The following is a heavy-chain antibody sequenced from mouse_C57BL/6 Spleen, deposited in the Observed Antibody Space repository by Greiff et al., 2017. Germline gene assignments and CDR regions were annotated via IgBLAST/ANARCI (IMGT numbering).Heavy chain of an antibody. CDR3: ARGGKKKLRLGVDY. CDR2: ISAGGSYT. V-gene: IGHV5-4*03. D-gene: IGHD3-2*02. CDR1: GFTFSSYA. Sequence: EVKLVESGGGLVKPGGSLKLSCAASGFTFSSYAMSWVRQTPEERLEWVATISAGGSYTYYPDNVKGRITISRDNAKNTLYLQMSHLKSEDTAMYYCARGGKKKLRLGVDYWGQGTSVTVSS. J-gene: IGHJ4*01.